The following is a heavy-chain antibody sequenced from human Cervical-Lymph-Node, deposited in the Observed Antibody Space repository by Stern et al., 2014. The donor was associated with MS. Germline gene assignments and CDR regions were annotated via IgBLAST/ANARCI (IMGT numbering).Heavy chain of an antibody. CDR1: GFTFSSYT. J-gene: IGHJ4*02. CDR2: INTKSTYI. CDR3: ANGSPLHY. Sequence: EVQLVESGGGLVKPGGSLRLSCAASGFTFSSYTMNWVRQAPGKGLERVSFINTKSTYIYYADSVKGRFTVSRDNAKNSLYLQMSSLRGDDTAVYYCANGSPLHYWGQGTLVTVSS. V-gene: IGHV3-21*01. D-gene: IGHD1-26*01.